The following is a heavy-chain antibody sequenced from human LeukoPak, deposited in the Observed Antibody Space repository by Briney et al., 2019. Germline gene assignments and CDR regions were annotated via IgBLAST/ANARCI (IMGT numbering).Heavy chain of an antibody. J-gene: IGHJ3*02. Sequence: GGSLRLSCAASGFTFSTYSMNWVRQAPGKGLEWVSYISSSSTTIYYADSVKGRFTISRDNSKNTLYLQMNSLRAEDTAVYYCAKYQKGAPPNYYDSSGYSGAFDIWGQGTMVTVSS. CDR3: AKYQKGAPPNYYDSSGYSGAFDI. D-gene: IGHD3-22*01. CDR2: ISSSSTTI. CDR1: GFTFSTYS. V-gene: IGHV3-48*01.